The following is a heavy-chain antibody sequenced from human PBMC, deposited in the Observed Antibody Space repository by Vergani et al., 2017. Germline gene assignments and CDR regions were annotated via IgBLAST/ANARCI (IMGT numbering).Heavy chain of an antibody. J-gene: IGHJ2*01. D-gene: IGHD3-9*01. CDR1: GFTFSSYD. CDR3: ARGYYDSLTGYYDGRDGTYTEYFDL. CDR2: IGTAGDT. V-gene: IGHV3-13*04. Sequence: EVQLVESGGGLIQPGGSLRLSCAASGFTFSSYDMHWVRQATGKGLEWVSAIGTAGDTYYPGSVKGRFTISRENAKNSLYLQMNSLRAGDTAVYYCARGYYDSLTGYYDGRDGTYTEYFDLWGRGTLVTVSS.